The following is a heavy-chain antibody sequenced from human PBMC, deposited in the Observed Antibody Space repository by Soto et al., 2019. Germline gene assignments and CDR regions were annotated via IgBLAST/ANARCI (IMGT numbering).Heavy chain of an antibody. CDR3: AGQYDPVPRSAFDI. D-gene: IGHD3-16*01. CDR1: GFTVSSNY. J-gene: IGHJ3*02. Sequence: VQLVETGGGLIQPGGSLRLSCAASGFTVSSNYMSWVRQAPGKGLEWVSVIYSGGNTYYADSAKGRFTISRDNSKKSLYLQMNSLRAEDTAVYYCAGQYDPVPRSAFDIWGQGTMVTVSS. V-gene: IGHV3-53*02. CDR2: IYSGGNT.